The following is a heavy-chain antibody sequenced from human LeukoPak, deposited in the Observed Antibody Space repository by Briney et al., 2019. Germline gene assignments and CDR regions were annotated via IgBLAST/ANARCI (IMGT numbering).Heavy chain of an antibody. CDR1: GFTFSSYD. CDR3: ARVHGDYYFDY. Sequence: PGGSLRLSCAASGFTFSSYDMHWVRQATGKGLEWVSAIGTAGDTYYPGSVKGRFTITRENDKNSLYLQMNSLRAGDTAVYYCARVHGDYYFDYWGQGTLVTVSS. J-gene: IGHJ4*02. D-gene: IGHD4-17*01. V-gene: IGHV3-13*01. CDR2: IGTAGDT.